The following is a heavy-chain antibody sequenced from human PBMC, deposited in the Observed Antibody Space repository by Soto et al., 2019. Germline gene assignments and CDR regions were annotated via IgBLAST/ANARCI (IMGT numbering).Heavy chain of an antibody. CDR2: IYYSGST. Sequence: SETLSLTCTVSGGSISSGGYYWSWIRQHPGKGLEWIGYIYYSGSTYYNPSLKSRVTIPVDTSKNQFSLKLSSVTSADTAVYYCARGLYSYGYGNSRLMDVWGQGTTVTVSS. V-gene: IGHV4-31*03. CDR1: GGSISSGGYY. J-gene: IGHJ6*02. D-gene: IGHD5-18*01. CDR3: ARGLYSYGYGNSRLMDV.